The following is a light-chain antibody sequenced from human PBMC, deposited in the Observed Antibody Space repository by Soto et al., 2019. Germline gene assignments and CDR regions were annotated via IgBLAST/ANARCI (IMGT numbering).Light chain of an antibody. CDR2: FGS. Sequence: DIVMTQSPLSLPVTPGEPASISCRSSQSRLHSNGFNCLDWYLQKPGQSPQLLIYFGSNRASGVPDRFSGRGSGTDFILRISRVEAEDVGLEHDMQALQPPLTFGGGTKVDIK. J-gene: IGKJ4*01. CDR1: QSRLHSNGFNC. CDR3: MQALQPPLT. V-gene: IGKV2-28*01.